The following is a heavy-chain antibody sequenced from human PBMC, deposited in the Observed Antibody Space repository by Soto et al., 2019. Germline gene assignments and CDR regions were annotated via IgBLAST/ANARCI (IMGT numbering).Heavy chain of an antibody. D-gene: IGHD3-10*01. Sequence: GESLKISCKGSGYSCTSYWISWVRQMPGKGLEWMGRIDPSDSYTNYSPSFQGHVTISADKSISTAYLQWSSLKASDTAMYYCARFLWFRESPRAAYMDVWGQGITVTVSS. CDR2: IDPSDSYT. V-gene: IGHV5-10-1*01. J-gene: IGHJ6*02. CDR1: GYSCTSYW. CDR3: ARFLWFRESPRAAYMDV.